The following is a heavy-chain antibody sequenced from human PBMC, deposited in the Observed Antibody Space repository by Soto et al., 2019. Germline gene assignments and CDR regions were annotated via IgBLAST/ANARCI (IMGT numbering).Heavy chain of an antibody. CDR1: GYTFTSYA. CDR2: INIGKGNT. J-gene: IGHJ4*02. CDR3: ARDEDY. Sequence: SVEVSCKASGYTFTSYAIHWVRQAPGQRLEWMGWINIGKGNTKYSQKFQDRVTISRDTSASTAYMELNSLRSEDTAVYYCARDEDYWGQGTLVTVPQ. V-gene: IGHV1-3*04.